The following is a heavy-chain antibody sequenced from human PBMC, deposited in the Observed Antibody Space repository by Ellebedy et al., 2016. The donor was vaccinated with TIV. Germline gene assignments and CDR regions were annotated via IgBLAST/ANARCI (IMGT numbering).Heavy chain of an antibody. Sequence: PGGSLRLSCAASGFTFSDYGMHWVRQAPGEGLQWVAFIRYGGTDKYYADSVKGRFTISRDNSKNTLYLQMSSLRVEDTAVYYCAKGYDARGNWGQGTLVTVSS. CDR2: IRYGGTDK. CDR1: GFTFSDYG. D-gene: IGHD3-3*01. CDR3: AKGYDARGN. V-gene: IGHV3-30*02. J-gene: IGHJ4*02.